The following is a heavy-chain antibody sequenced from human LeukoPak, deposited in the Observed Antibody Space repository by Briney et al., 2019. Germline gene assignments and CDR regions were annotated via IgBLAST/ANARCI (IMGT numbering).Heavy chain of an antibody. Sequence: GGSLRLSCTTSGFTFGDYAMNWVRQAPGKGLEGVGFIRSKAYGGTTEYAASVKGRFSISREDSKSIAYLQMNSLKTEDTAVYYCTRGVVVAGTYFQHWGQGTLVTVSS. V-gene: IGHV3-49*04. CDR2: IRSKAYGGTT. CDR3: TRGVVVAGTYFQH. J-gene: IGHJ1*01. CDR1: GFTFGDYA. D-gene: IGHD6-19*01.